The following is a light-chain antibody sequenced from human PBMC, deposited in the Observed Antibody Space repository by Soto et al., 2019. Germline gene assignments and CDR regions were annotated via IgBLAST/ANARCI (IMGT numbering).Light chain of an antibody. CDR3: QHYNSYSEA. CDR1: QTISSW. Sequence: PITQSPSTPAGSVGDRVTLPFPASQTISSWLAWYQQKPGKAPKLMIYKASTLKSGVPSRFSGSGSGTEFTLTISSLQPDDFATYYCQHYNSYSEALGQGTKVDIK. CDR2: KAS. J-gene: IGKJ1*01. V-gene: IGKV1-5*03.